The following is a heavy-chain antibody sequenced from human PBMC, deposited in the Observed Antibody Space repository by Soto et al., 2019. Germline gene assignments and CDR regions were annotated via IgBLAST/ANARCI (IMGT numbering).Heavy chain of an antibody. CDR2: IIPIFGTA. J-gene: IGHJ6*02. D-gene: IGHD6-13*01. Sequence: ASVKVSCKASGGTFSSYAISWVRQAPGQGLEWMGGIIPIFGTANYAQKFQGRVTITADESTSTAYMELSSLRSEDTAVYYCASRNIAAAGQTQGPYYYGMDVWGQGTTVTVSS. CDR1: GGTFSSYA. CDR3: ASRNIAAAGQTQGPYYYGMDV. V-gene: IGHV1-69*13.